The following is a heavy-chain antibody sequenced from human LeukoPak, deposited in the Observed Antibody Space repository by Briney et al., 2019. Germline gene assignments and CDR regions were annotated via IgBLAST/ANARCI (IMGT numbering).Heavy chain of an antibody. CDR2: IIPIFGTA. V-gene: IGHV1-69*06. D-gene: IGHD2-2*01. Sequence: SLKVSCKASGDSFRSYGFNWVRQAPGQGLEWMGGIIPIFGTANYAQKFQGRVTITADKSTSTAYMELSSLRSEDTAVYYCAREGSTSQFDYWGQGTLVTVSS. CDR1: GDSFRSYG. J-gene: IGHJ4*02. CDR3: AREGSTSQFDY.